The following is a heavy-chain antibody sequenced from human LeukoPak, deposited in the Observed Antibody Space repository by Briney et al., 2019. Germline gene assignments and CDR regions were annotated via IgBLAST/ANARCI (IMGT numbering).Heavy chain of an antibody. V-gene: IGHV3-9*01. Sequence: GRSLRLSCAASGFIFDDYAMHWVRQVPGKGLEWVSGISWNSGSIDYADSVKGRFTISRDNAKNCLYLQVNSLRAEDTAFYFCAKAEGFFGGYYDHWGQGTLVTVSS. CDR2: ISWNSGSI. CDR3: AKAEGFFGGYYDH. J-gene: IGHJ4*02. D-gene: IGHD4-23*01. CDR1: GFIFDDYA.